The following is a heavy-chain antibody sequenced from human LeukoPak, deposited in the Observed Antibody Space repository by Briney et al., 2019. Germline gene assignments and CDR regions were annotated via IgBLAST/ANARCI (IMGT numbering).Heavy chain of an antibody. CDR1: GGTFSSYA. J-gene: IGHJ4*02. Sequence: SVKVSCKASGGTFSSYAISWVRQAPGQGLEWMGGIIPIFGTANYAQKFQGRVTITTDESTSTAYMELSSLRSEDTAVYSCASDYSGSGSPPYFDYWGQGTLVTVSS. D-gene: IGHD3-10*01. V-gene: IGHV1-69*05. CDR2: IIPIFGTA. CDR3: ASDYSGSGSPPYFDY.